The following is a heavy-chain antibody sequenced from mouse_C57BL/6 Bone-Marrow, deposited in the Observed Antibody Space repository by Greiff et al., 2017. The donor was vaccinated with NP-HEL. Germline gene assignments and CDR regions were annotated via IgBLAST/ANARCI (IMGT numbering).Heavy chain of an antibody. CDR1: GFTFSSYA. CDR2: ISDGGSYT. Sequence: DVKLVESGGGLVKPGGSLKLSCAASGFTFSSYAMSWVRQTPEKRLEWVATISDGGSYTYYPDNVKGRFTISRDNAKNNLYLQMSHLKSEDTAMYYCAREDGYFYWGQGTTLTVSS. D-gene: IGHD2-3*01. J-gene: IGHJ2*01. CDR3: AREDGYFY. V-gene: IGHV5-4*01.